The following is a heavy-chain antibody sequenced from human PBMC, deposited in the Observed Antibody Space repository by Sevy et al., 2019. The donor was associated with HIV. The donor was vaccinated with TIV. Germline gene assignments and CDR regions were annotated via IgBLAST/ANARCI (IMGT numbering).Heavy chain of an antibody. CDR3: LREVANVRYFDS. Sequence: GGSLRLSCGVSGFTFSTYSMNWVRQAPGKGLEWVTSISGSGSYIYYADSVQGRFTISRDNVKNSLYLQMNSLRAEDTAVYYCLREVANVRYFDSWGQGILVAVSS. D-gene: IGHD3-10*02. CDR1: GFTFSTYS. J-gene: IGHJ4*02. CDR2: ISGSGSYI. V-gene: IGHV3-21*01.